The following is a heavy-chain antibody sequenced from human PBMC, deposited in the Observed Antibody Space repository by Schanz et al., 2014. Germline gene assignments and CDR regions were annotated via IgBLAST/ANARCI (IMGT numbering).Heavy chain of an antibody. CDR2: INPNSGAT. J-gene: IGHJ4*02. V-gene: IGHV1-2*06. Sequence: QEQLVQSGSELKKPGASVKVSCKASGYRLSVFSVNWVRQAPGQGLEWMGQINPNSGATIYAQNFQGRVTVTRDTSISTAYMELSRLRSDDTAVYYCARGLVRYFAYWGQGTLVTVSS. CDR3: ARGLVRYFAY. D-gene: IGHD2-8*02. CDR1: GYRLSVFS.